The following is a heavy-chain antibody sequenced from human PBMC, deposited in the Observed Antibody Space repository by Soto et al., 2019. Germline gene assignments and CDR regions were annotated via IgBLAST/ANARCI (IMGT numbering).Heavy chain of an antibody. CDR3: AREWGRYCGGDCYPGAYYGMDV. J-gene: IGHJ6*02. D-gene: IGHD2-21*02. Sequence: QVQLVQSGAEVKKPGASVTVSCKASGYTFTSYGISWVRQAPGQSLEWMGWISAYNGNTNYAQKLQGRVTMTTDTSTSTAYMERRSLRSDDTAVYYCAREWGRYCGGDCYPGAYYGMDVWGQGTTVTVSS. V-gene: IGHV1-18*04. CDR1: GYTFTSYG. CDR2: ISAYNGNT.